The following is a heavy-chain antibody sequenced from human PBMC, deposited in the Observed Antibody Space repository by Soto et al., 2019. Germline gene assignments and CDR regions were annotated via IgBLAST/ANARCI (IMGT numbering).Heavy chain of an antibody. Sequence: EVQLVESGGGLVQPGGSLRLSCAASGFTFRIYSMNWIRQAPGKGLEWVSYMTSDMKTIHYADSVKGRFTISRDNARNSVYLQMTSLRDEDTAGYYCARSVEGHFDYWGQGTLVTVSS. CDR2: MTSDMKTI. CDR1: GFTFRIYS. J-gene: IGHJ4*02. V-gene: IGHV3-48*02. D-gene: IGHD6-19*01. CDR3: ARSVEGHFDY.